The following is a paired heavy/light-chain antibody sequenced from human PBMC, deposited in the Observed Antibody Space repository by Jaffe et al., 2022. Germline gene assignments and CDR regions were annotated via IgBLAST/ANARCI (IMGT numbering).Heavy chain of an antibody. CDR2: ISGSGGST. J-gene: IGHJ6*03. CDR1: GFTFSSYA. V-gene: IGHV3-23*01. D-gene: IGHD4-17*01. CDR3: AKDALYRTVTTSSSAPHYMDV. Sequence: EVQLLESGGGLVQPGGSLRLSCAASGFTFSSYAMSWVRQAPGKGLEWVSAISGSGGSTYYADSVKGRFTISRDNSKNTLYLQMNSLRAEDTAVYYCAKDALYRTVTTSSSAPHYMDVWGKGTTVTVSS.
Light chain of an antibody. CDR1: KLGDKY. V-gene: IGLV3-1*01. Sequence: SYELTQPPSVSVSPGQTASITCSGDKLGDKYACWYQQKPGQSPVLVIYQDSKRPSGIPERFSGSNSGNTATLTISGTQAMDEADYYCQAWDSSTLYVFGTGTKVTVL. CDR3: QAWDSSTLYV. CDR2: QDS. J-gene: IGLJ1*01.